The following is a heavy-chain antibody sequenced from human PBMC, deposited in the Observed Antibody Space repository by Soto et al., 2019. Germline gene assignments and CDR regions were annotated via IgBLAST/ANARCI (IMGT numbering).Heavy chain of an antibody. Sequence: GESLKISCKGSGYSFASYWITWVRQKPGKGLEWMGRIDPSDSQTYYSPSFRGHVTISVTKSITTVFLQWSSLRASDTAMYYCARQIYHSDPGPNFHYYFDYWGQGTPVTVSS. CDR2: IDPSDSQT. CDR1: GYSFASYW. CDR3: ARQIYHSDPGPNFHYYFDY. D-gene: IGHD5-12*01. V-gene: IGHV5-10-1*01. J-gene: IGHJ4*02.